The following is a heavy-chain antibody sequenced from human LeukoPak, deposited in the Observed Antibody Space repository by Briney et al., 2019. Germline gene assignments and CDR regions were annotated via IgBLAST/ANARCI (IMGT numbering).Heavy chain of an antibody. CDR1: GFIFSTSW. J-gene: IGHJ4*02. D-gene: IGHD3-10*01. CDR2: INEDGSAK. CDR3: TRVSPSGIGDY. Sequence: GGSLRLSCAASGFIFSTSWMNWVRQAPGKGLEWVANINEDGSAKYYVDSVRGRFTISRDNAKNSLYLQMNSLRADDTAVYYCTRVSPSGIGDYWGQGTLVSVSS. V-gene: IGHV3-7*05.